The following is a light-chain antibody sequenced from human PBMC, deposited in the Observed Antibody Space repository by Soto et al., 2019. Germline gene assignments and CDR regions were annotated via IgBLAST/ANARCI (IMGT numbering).Light chain of an antibody. CDR2: EVT. CDR1: NSDVGAYNY. CDR3: GSYTSSSTLV. Sequence: QSVLTQPASVSGSPGQSITISCTGTNSDVGAYNYVSWYQHHPGKAPKLLIYEVTNRPSGISNRFSGSKSGNTASLTISGLQPEDEGNYYCGSYTSSSTLVFGAGTKVTVL. V-gene: IGLV2-14*01. J-gene: IGLJ2*01.